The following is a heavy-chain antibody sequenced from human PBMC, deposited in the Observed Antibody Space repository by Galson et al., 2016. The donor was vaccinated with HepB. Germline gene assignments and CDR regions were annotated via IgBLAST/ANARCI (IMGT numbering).Heavy chain of an antibody. CDR3: ASSDLSGWYYFDN. D-gene: IGHD6-19*01. J-gene: IGHJ4*02. CDR1: GGSISSYSHY. Sequence: SETLSLTCTVSGGSISSYSHYLGWIRQPPGKGLEWIGSFFYSGSTYYNPSLTSRVTISVDTSKNQFSLRLSSVTAADTAVYYCASSDLSGWYYFDNWGQGTLVTVSS. V-gene: IGHV4-39*01. CDR2: FFYSGST.